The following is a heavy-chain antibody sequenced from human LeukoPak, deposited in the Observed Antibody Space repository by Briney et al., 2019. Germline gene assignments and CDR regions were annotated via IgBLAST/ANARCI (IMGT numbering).Heavy chain of an antibody. Sequence: GGSLRFSCAASGFTFSSYAMSWVCHAPGKGLEWVSTFSGTSTNSYADAVKGRVTISRDNSKNTLYLQMNSLRAEDTAVYYCAKLKQWQPQRYFFEYWGEGALVTVAS. J-gene: IGHJ4*02. V-gene: IGHV3-23*01. CDR3: AKLKQWQPQRYFFEY. CDR1: GFTFSSYA. CDR2: FSGTSTN. D-gene: IGHD6-19*01.